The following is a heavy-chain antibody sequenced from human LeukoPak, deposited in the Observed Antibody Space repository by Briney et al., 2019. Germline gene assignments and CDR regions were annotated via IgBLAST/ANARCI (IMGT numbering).Heavy chain of an antibody. J-gene: IGHJ4*02. CDR3: ARVGSWELQRVFDS. D-gene: IGHD1-26*01. CDR2: IRQGGNEN. Sequence: PGGSLRLSCVSSGFTFSSYWMTWVRQVPGKGLEWVANIRQGGNENYYADSVEGRFTISRVNAKNSLFLQMDSLRVEDTAVYYCARVGSWELQRVFDSWGQGTLVTVSS. V-gene: IGHV3-7*01. CDR1: GFTFSSYW.